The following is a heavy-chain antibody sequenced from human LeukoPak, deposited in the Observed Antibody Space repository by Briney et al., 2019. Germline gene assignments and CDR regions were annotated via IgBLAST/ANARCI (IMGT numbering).Heavy chain of an antibody. D-gene: IGHD4-23*01. J-gene: IGHJ4*02. CDR2: ISSSSSYT. V-gene: IGHV3-21*05. CDR3: ARGGITPLHY. CDR1: GFTFSSYE. Sequence: PGGSLRLSCAASGFTFSSYEMNWVRQAPGKGLEWVSYISSSSSYTNYADSVKGRFTISRDNAKNSLYLQMNSLRAEDTAVYYCARGGITPLHYWGQGTLVTVSS.